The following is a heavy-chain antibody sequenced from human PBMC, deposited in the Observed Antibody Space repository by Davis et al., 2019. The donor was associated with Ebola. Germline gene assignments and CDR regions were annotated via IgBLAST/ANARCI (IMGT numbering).Heavy chain of an antibody. CDR2: ISGSGGST. Sequence: PGGSLRLSCAASGFTFSSYAMSWVRQAPGQGLEWVSAISGSGGSTYYADSVKGRFTISRDNSKNTAYLQMNSLKTEDTAVYYCTIAARQGVDYWGQGTLVTVSS. CDR3: TIAARQGVDY. D-gene: IGHD6-6*01. J-gene: IGHJ4*02. CDR1: GFTFSSYA. V-gene: IGHV3-23*01.